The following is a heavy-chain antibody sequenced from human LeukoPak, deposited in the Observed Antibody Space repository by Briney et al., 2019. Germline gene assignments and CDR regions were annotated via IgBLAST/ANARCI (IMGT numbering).Heavy chain of an antibody. CDR1: GGSISSYY. CDR2: IYYSGST. J-gene: IGHJ4*02. D-gene: IGHD5-18*01. CDR3: ARGGYSYSDY. Sequence: PSETLSLTCAVSGGSISSYYWSWIRQPPGKGLEWIGYIYYSGSTNYNPSLKSRVTISVDTSKNQFSLKLSSVTAADTAVYYCARGGYSYSDYWGQGTLVTVSS. V-gene: IGHV4-59*01.